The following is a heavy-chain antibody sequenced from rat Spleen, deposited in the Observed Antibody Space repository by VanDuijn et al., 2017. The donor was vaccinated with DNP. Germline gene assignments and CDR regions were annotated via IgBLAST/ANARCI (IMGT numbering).Heavy chain of an antibody. D-gene: IGHD5-1*01. CDR1: GFTFSNYG. CDR2: ISTGGGNT. J-gene: IGHJ2*01. V-gene: IGHV5S13*01. CDR3: ARDFNWALDY. Sequence: EVQLVESGGGLVQPGRSLKLSCAASGFTFSNYGMAWVRQAPTKGLEWVASISTGGGNTYYRDSVKGRFTISRDNAKDTLYLQMNSLRSEDTATYYCARDFNWALDYWGQGVMVTVSS.